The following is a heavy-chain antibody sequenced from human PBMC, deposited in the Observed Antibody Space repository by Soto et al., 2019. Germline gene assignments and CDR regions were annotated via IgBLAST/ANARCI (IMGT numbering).Heavy chain of an antibody. CDR3: ARENMVRGFIPYFYY. J-gene: IGHJ4*02. D-gene: IGHD3-10*01. CDR1: GGTFSSYA. V-gene: IGHV1-69*06. CDR2: IIPIFGTA. Sequence: GASVKVSCKASGGTFSSYAISWVRQAPGQGLEWMGGIIPIFGTANYAQKFQGRVTITADKSTSTAYMEMSSLSSEDTAVYYCARENMVRGFIPYFYYWGQETLVTVSS.